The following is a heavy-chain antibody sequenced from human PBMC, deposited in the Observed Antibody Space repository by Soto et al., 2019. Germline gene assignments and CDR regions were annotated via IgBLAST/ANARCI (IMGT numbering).Heavy chain of an antibody. Sequence: QVQLVQSGAEVKKPGASVKVSCKASGYTFTSYAMHWVRQAPGQRFEWMGWINAGNGNTKYSQKFQGRVTITRDTSASTAYMELSSLRSEDTAVYYCARPDYDILGATGFDYWGQGTLVTVSS. D-gene: IGHD3-9*01. V-gene: IGHV1-3*01. CDR3: ARPDYDILGATGFDY. CDR2: INAGNGNT. J-gene: IGHJ4*02. CDR1: GYTFTSYA.